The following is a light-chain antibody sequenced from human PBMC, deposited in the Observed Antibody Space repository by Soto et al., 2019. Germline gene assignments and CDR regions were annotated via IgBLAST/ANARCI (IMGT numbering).Light chain of an antibody. CDR1: QSVSSN. J-gene: IGKJ4*01. Sequence: EIVMTQSPATLSVSPGERATLSCRASQSVSSNLAWYQQKPGQAPRLLIYGASSRATGIPATFSGSGSGAEFTLTISSLQSEDFATYYCQQYKSFSLTFGGGTRVEVK. V-gene: IGKV3-15*01. CDR2: GAS. CDR3: QQYKSFSLT.